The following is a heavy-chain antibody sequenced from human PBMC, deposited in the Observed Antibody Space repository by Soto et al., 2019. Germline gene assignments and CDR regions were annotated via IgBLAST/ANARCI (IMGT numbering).Heavy chain of an antibody. D-gene: IGHD6-13*01. CDR2: MNPNSGNT. V-gene: IGHV1-8*01. Sequence: QVQLVQSGAEVKKPGASVKVSCKASGYTFTSYDINWVRQATGQGLEWMGWMNPNSGNTGYAQKFQGRVNMTRNTSISTAYMELSSLRSEDTAVDYCARGFQPYSSSWYVADYYYGMDVWGQGTTVTVSS. J-gene: IGHJ6*02. CDR1: GYTFTSYD. CDR3: ARGFQPYSSSWYVADYYYGMDV.